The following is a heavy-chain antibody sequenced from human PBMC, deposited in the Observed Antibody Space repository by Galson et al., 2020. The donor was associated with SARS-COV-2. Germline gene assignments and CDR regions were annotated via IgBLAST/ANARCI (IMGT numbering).Heavy chain of an antibody. Sequence: ASVPVSCKASGYTFTSHYMHWVRQAPAQGLEWMGIINPSGGSTRYTQKFQGRVTMTRDTSTSTVYMELSSLRSEDTAVYYCAIWLDPLLGMDVWGQGTTVTVSS. CDR3: AIWLDPLLGMDV. CDR1: GYTFTSHY. CDR2: INPSGGST. V-gene: IGHV1-46*03. J-gene: IGHJ6*02. D-gene: IGHD3-9*01.